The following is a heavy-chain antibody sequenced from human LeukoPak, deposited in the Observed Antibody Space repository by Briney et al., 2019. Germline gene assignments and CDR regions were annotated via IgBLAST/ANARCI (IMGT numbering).Heavy chain of an antibody. V-gene: IGHV1-18*01. Sequence: ASVKVSCKASGYTFTSYGISWVRQAPGQGLEWMGWISAYNGNTNYAQKLQGRVTMTTDTSTSTAYMELRSLRSDDTAVYCCARGVMVELVGYNWFDPWGQGTLVTVSS. CDR1: GYTFTSYG. J-gene: IGHJ5*02. D-gene: IGHD6-13*01. CDR2: ISAYNGNT. CDR3: ARGVMVELVGYNWFDP.